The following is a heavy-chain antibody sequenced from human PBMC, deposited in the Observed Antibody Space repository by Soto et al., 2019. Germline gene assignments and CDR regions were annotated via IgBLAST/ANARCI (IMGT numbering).Heavy chain of an antibody. V-gene: IGHV1-46*01. CDR2: INPRNGDT. CDR3: ARDRPHALLDP. CDR1: GYTFTNNY. Sequence: QEQLVQSGAEVREPGASVKVSCKASGYTFTNNYIQWVRQAPGQGLEWLAMINPRNGDTRHAQVFQGRITLTSDTSTTTAYMEIKSLSSEDTAFYYCARDRPHALLDPWGQGTLVTVSS. J-gene: IGHJ5*02. D-gene: IGHD2-21*01.